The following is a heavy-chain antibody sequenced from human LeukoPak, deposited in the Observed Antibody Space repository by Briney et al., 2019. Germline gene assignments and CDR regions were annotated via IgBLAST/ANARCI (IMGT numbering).Heavy chain of an antibody. V-gene: IGHV4-4*02. CDR1: GGSIDITNY. Sequence: SETLSLTCGVSGGSIDITNYWSWVRQPPGKGLEWIGEINHSGSTNYNPSLKSRVTISVDTSKNQFSLKLSSVTAADTAVYYCARGEGCSSTSCYFDYWGQGTLVTVSS. CDR3: ARGEGCSSTSCYFDY. CDR2: INHSGST. D-gene: IGHD2-2*01. J-gene: IGHJ4*02.